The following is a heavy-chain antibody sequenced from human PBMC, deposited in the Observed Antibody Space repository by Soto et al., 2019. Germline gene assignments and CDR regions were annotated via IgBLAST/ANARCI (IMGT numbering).Heavy chain of an antibody. CDR3: ARVTIKSVAQDYYYYMDV. CDR2: IYYSGST. V-gene: IGHV4-59*01. Sequence: SETLSLTCTVSGGSISSYYWSWIRQPPGKGLEWIGYIYYSGSTNYNPSLKSRVTISVDTSKNQFSLKLSSVTAADTAVYYCARVTIKSVAQDYYYYMDVWGKGTTVTVSS. CDR1: GGSISSYY. D-gene: IGHD6-19*01. J-gene: IGHJ6*03.